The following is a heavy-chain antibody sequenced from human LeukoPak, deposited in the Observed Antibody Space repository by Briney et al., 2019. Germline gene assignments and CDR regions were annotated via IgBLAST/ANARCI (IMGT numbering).Heavy chain of an antibody. CDR1: GGSISSDTFS. J-gene: IGHJ5*02. CDR2: TYTSGST. CDR3: ARGKRGYDILTGYSQYNYFDP. Sequence: SQTLSLTCAVSGGSISSDTFSWNWIRQPAGGGLEWIGRTYTSGSTNYNPSLKSRVTISLDTSKNQFSLKLSSVTAADTAVYYCARGKRGYDILTGYSQYNYFDPWGQGTLVTVSS. V-gene: IGHV4-61*02. D-gene: IGHD3-9*01.